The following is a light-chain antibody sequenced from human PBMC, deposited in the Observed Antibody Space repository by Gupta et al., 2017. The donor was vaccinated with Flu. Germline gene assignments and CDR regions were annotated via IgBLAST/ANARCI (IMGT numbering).Light chain of an antibody. Sequence: QSVLTQPPSASGTHGQRVTISCSGSSYNVGSNNVKWYQQPPGTAPKLLIYDNNQRPPVAPARFSGSNSGTSAALATSVLQAEEEADYYCASEDDSMTGWEFGGGTKLTVL. J-gene: IGLJ3*02. CDR1: SYNVGSNN. CDR3: ASEDDSMTGWE. V-gene: IGLV1-44*01. CDR2: DNN.